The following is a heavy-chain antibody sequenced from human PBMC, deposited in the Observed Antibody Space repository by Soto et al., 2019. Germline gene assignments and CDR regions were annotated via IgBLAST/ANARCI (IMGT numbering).Heavy chain of an antibody. CDR3: ARTSRFDY. Sequence: PSVTLSLTCAVYGASFSGYYWSWIRQPPGKGLEWIGEINHSGSTNYNPSLKSRVTISVDTSKGQFSLKLSSVTAADTAVYYCARTSRFDYWGQGTLVTVS. CDR2: INHSGST. V-gene: IGHV4-34*01. D-gene: IGHD6-6*01. J-gene: IGHJ4*02. CDR1: GASFSGYY.